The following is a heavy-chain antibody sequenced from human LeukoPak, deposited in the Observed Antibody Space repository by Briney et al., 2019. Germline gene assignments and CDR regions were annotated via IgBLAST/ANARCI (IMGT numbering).Heavy chain of an antibody. CDR1: GGSISSYY. CDR3: ASLENYYGSGSYHNGFDY. CDR2: IYYSGST. D-gene: IGHD3-10*01. J-gene: IGHJ4*02. Sequence: SETLSLTCTVSGGSISSYYWSWIRQPPGKGLEWIGYIYYSGSTNYNPSLKSRVTISVDTSKNQFSLKLSSVTAADTAVYYCASLENYYGSGSYHNGFDYWGQGTLVTVSS. V-gene: IGHV4-59*01.